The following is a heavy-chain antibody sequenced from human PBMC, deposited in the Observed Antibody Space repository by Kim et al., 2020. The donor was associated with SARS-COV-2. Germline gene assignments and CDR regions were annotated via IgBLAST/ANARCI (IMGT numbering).Heavy chain of an antibody. CDR1: GFTFSSYG. J-gene: IGHJ5*02. CDR2: ISYDGSNK. CDR3: ARDRSGVFDP. V-gene: IGHV3-33*05. D-gene: IGHD5-12*01. Sequence: GGSLRLSCAASGFTFSSYGMHWVRQAPGKGLEGVAVISYDGSNKYYADSVKGRFTISRDNSKNTLYLQMNSLRAEDTAVYYCARDRSGVFDPWGQGTLVTVSS.